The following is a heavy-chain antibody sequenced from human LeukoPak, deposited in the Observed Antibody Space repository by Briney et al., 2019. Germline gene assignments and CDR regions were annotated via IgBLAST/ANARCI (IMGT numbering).Heavy chain of an antibody. CDR2: VYYGGTT. J-gene: IGHJ3*02. CDR1: GGSFSSYY. V-gene: IGHV4-59*01. CDR3: ARDCTGGSCYPPADACDI. D-gene: IGHD2-15*01. Sequence: SETLSLTCTVSGGSFSSYYWSWVRQPPGQGLEWIGYVYYGGTTSYSPSLKSRVTMSIDRSKHHFSLSLFSVTAADTAIYYCARDCTGGSCYPPADACDIWGQGTKVTVSS.